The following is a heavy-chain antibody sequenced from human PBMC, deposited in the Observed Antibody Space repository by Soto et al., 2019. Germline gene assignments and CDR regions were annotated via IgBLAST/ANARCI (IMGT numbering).Heavy chain of an antibody. CDR2: IYYSGST. CDR3: ARAIAAAGDTQRGAPYYYYGMDV. Sequence: SETLSLTCTVSGGSVSSGSYYWSWIRQPPGKGLEWIGYIYYSGSTNYNPALKSRVTISVDTSKNQFSLKLSSVTAADTAVYYCARAIAAAGDTQRGAPYYYYGMDVWGQGTTVTVSS. CDR1: GGSVSSGSYY. D-gene: IGHD6-13*01. J-gene: IGHJ6*02. V-gene: IGHV4-61*01.